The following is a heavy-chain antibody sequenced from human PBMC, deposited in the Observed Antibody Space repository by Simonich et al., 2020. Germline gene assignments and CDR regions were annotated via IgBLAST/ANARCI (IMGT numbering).Heavy chain of an antibody. Sequence: QVQLQESGPGLVKPSETLSLTCTVSGGSISSYYWSWIRQPPGKGLEWIGYIYYSGSTNYNPSRKSRVTISVDTSKNQFSLKLSSVTAADTAVYYCASRGWSGYYDYWGQGTLVTVSS. CDR2: IYYSGST. CDR3: ASRGWSGYYDY. CDR1: GGSISSYY. D-gene: IGHD3-3*01. J-gene: IGHJ4*02. V-gene: IGHV4-59*08.